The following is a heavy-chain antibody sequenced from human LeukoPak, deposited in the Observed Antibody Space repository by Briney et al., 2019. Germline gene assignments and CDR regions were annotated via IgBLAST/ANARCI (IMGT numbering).Heavy chain of an antibody. CDR3: AKEAGLAVAGPSETFDY. CDR2: ISYDGSRK. CDR1: GFTFSSYG. Sequence: GRSPRLSCAASGFTFSSYGMHWVRQAPGKGLEWVAGISYDGSRKTYADSLKGRFTISRDKSENTLYLQMNSLGAEDTAVYYCAKEAGLAVAGPSETFDYWGQGTLVTVSS. J-gene: IGHJ4*02. V-gene: IGHV3-30*18. D-gene: IGHD6-19*01.